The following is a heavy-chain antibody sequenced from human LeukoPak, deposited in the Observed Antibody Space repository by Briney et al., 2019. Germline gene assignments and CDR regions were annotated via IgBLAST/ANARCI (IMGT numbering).Heavy chain of an antibody. V-gene: IGHV3-23*01. CDR3: AKARGATYGTYYFDY. J-gene: IGHJ4*02. CDR2: SGSGGDT. Sequence: GALRLSCAASGSTFSSYAMNWVRQAPGKGLEWVSISGSGGDTYYADSVKGRFTISRDNSKNTLYLQMNSLRAEDTAVYYCAKARGATYGTYYFDYWGQGTLVTVSS. D-gene: IGHD4/OR15-4a*01. CDR1: GSTFSSYA.